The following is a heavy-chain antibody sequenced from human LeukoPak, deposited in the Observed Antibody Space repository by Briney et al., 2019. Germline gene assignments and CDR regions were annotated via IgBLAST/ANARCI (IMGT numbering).Heavy chain of an antibody. J-gene: IGHJ4*02. Sequence: SETLSLTCTVSGGSISSSSYYWGWIRQPPGKGLEWIGSIYYSGSTYYNPSLKSRVTISVDTSKNQFSLKLSSVTAADTAVYYCARLPGYYDFWSGYYFDYWGQGTLVTVSS. D-gene: IGHD3-3*01. V-gene: IGHV4-39*07. CDR2: IYYSGST. CDR1: GGSISSSSYY. CDR3: ARLPGYYDFWSGYYFDY.